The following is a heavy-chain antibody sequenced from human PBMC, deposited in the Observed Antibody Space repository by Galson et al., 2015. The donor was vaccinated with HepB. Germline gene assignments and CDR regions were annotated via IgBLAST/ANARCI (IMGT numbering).Heavy chain of an antibody. CDR1: GFTFSNVW. CDR2: IKNKTNGGTS. J-gene: IGHJ4*02. V-gene: IGHV3-15*01. D-gene: IGHD3-3*01. Sequence: SLRLSCAASGFTFSNVWMSWVRQAPGKGLEWVGRIKNKTNGGTSDYAAPVKGRFTISRDDSKNTLYLQMNSLKAEDTAVYYCTTYYDLGGTYQYFFDSWGQGTLVTVSS. CDR3: TTYYDLGGTYQYFFDS.